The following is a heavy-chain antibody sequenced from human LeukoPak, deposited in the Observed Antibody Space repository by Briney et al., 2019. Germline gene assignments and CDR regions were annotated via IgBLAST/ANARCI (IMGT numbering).Heavy chain of an antibody. CDR1: GDSVSSDSAP. V-gene: IGHV6-1*01. CDR2: TYFRSKWYY. J-gene: IGHJ4*02. Sequence: SQTLSLTCAISGDSVSSDSAPWNWIRQSPSRGLEWLARTYFRSKWYYDYALPVKGRITINPDTSKNQFSLQLNSVTPEDTAVYFCARDPVGGSTIFDSWGQGTLVTVSS. D-gene: IGHD1-26*01. CDR3: ARDPVGGSTIFDS.